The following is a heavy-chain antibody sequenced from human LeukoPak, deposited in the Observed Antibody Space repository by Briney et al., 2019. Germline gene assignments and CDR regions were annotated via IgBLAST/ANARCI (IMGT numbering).Heavy chain of an antibody. Sequence: GGSLRLSCAAFGFTFSNYPMNWVRQAPGKGLEWVSNVRPGDSARSYADSVRGRFTISRDDAKNSLYLQMNSLRDEDTAVYYCATDSHYAFDFWGLGTLVTVSS. V-gene: IGHV3-48*02. D-gene: IGHD4-17*01. CDR1: GFTFSNYP. J-gene: IGHJ4*02. CDR2: VRPGDSAR. CDR3: ATDSHYAFDF.